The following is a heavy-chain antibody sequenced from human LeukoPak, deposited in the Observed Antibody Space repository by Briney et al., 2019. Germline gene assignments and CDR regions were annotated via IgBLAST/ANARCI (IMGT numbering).Heavy chain of an antibody. CDR3: ARVLRPFKSGNYYHGMDV. Sequence: GGSLRLSCAASGFTFSDYYMSWIRQSPGKGLECISYIGYSGSHTYYGDSVKGRSTIARDNAKNSVFLQMNSLRAEDTAIYYCARVLRPFKSGNYYHGMDVWGQGTTVIVSS. J-gene: IGHJ6*02. CDR1: GFTFSDYY. V-gene: IGHV3-11*01. D-gene: IGHD3-10*01. CDR2: IGYSGSHT.